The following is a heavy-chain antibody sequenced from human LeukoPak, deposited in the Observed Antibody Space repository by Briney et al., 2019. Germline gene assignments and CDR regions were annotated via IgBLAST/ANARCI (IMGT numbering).Heavy chain of an antibody. CDR1: GFTFNKYW. V-gene: IGHV3-74*01. CDR3: ATGNYYDSRGYYTFGH. Sequence: GGSLRLSCAASGFTFNKYWMHWVRQVPGKGLVWVSRINGDGTTTSYADSVNGGFTMSRDNAKNSLYLQMSGLRVEDTAVYYCATGNYYDSRGYYTFGHWGQGTLVTVSS. J-gene: IGHJ4*02. CDR2: INGDGTTT. D-gene: IGHD3-22*01.